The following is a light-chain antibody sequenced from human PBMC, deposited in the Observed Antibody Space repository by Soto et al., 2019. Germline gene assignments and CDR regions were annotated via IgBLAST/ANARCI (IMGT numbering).Light chain of an antibody. J-gene: IGKJ4*01. CDR1: QSVSTY. Sequence: EIVLTQSPATLSLSPGERATLSCRASQSVSTYLAWFQQKPGQAPRLLIYDASNRATGIPARFSGSGSGTDFTLTISSLEPEDFAVYYCQQRYNWVTFGGGPRWRSN. CDR2: DAS. V-gene: IGKV3-11*01. CDR3: QQRYNWVT.